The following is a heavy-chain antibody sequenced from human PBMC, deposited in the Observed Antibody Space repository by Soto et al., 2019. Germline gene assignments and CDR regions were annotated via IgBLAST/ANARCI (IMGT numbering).Heavy chain of an antibody. CDR2: IYYSGST. CDR1: GGSISSYY. Sequence: SETLSLTCTVSGGSISSYYWSWIRQPPGKGLEWIGYIYYSGSTNYNPSLKSRVTISVDTSKNQFSLKLSSVTAADTAVYYCERNKRSSYGNWFDPWGQGTLVTVSS. CDR3: ERNKRSSYGNWFDP. D-gene: IGHD6-6*01. V-gene: IGHV4-59*01. J-gene: IGHJ5*02.